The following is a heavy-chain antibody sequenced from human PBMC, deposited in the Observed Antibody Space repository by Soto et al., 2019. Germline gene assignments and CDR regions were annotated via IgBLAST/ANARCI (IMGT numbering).Heavy chain of an antibody. CDR1: GFTFSGSA. D-gene: IGHD3-10*01. V-gene: IGHV3-73*01. CDR3: TRQADYYGSGRYYFDY. Sequence: GGSLRLSCAASGFTFSGSAMHWVRQASGKGLEWVGRIRSKANSYATAYAASVKGRFTISRDDSKNTADLQMNSLKTEDTAVYYCTRQADYYGSGRYYFDYWGQGTLVTVSS. J-gene: IGHJ4*02. CDR2: IRSKANSYAT.